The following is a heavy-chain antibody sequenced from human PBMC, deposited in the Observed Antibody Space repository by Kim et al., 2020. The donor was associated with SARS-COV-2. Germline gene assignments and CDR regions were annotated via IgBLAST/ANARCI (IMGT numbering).Heavy chain of an antibody. CDR3: ARSTLTSWFDP. V-gene: IGHV4-31*02. CDR2: N. J-gene: IGHJ5*02. Sequence: NYANPALKSRVTKSVDTSKNQFSLKLSSVTAADTAVYYCARSTLTSWFDPWGQGTLVTVSS.